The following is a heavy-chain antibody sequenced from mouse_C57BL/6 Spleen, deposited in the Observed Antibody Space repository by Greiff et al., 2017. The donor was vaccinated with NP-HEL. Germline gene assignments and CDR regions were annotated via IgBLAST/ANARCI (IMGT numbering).Heavy chain of an antibody. CDR1: GYTFTSYW. Sequence: QVQLKQPGAELVKPGASVKLSCKASGYTFTSYWMQWVKQRPGQGLEWIGEIDPSDSYTNYNQKFKGKATLTVDTSSSTAYMQLSSLTSEDSAVYYCARGEGIHYFDYWGQGTTLTVSS. J-gene: IGHJ2*01. V-gene: IGHV1-50*01. CDR3: ARGEGIHYFDY. CDR2: IDPSDSYT.